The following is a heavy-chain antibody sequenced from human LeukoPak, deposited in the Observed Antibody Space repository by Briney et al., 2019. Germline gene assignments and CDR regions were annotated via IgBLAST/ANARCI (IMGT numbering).Heavy chain of an antibody. J-gene: IGHJ4*02. CDR3: ARADGSGSLDY. Sequence: GESLQISCKGSGYCFTSYWIGWVRQLPGKGLEWMVIIYPGDSDTKYRPSFEGEVTISADKSISTAYLQWSSLKASDTAMYYCARADGSGSLDYWGQGTLVTVSS. D-gene: IGHD3-10*01. CDR2: IYPGDSDT. V-gene: IGHV5-51*01. CDR1: GYCFTSYW.